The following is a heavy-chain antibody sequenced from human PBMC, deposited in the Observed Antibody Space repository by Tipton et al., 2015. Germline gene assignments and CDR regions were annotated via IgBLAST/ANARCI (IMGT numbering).Heavy chain of an antibody. CDR2: VNTDGSTT. J-gene: IGHJ4*02. D-gene: IGHD6-13*01. V-gene: IGHV3-74*01. CDR3: ARSSYSSPDF. CDR1: GFTFNSYW. Sequence: SLRLSCAASGFTFNSYWMHWYRQAPGRGLVWVSLVNTDGSTTNYADSVKGRFTISRDNAKNTLHLQMNSLRDEDTALYYCARSSYSSPDFWCQGTLVTVSS.